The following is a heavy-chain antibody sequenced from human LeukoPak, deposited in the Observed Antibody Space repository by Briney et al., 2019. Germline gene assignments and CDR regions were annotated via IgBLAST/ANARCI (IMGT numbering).Heavy chain of an antibody. CDR2: IYPGDSDT. CDR1: GYSFTSYW. Sequence: GESLKISCKGSGYSFTSYWFGWLRQMPGKGLEGWGIIYPGDSDTRYSPSFQGQVTISADKSISTAYLQWSSLKASDTAMYYCARHYYDSSGYLNDYWGQGTLVTVSS. J-gene: IGHJ4*02. V-gene: IGHV5-51*01. CDR3: ARHYYDSSGYLNDY. D-gene: IGHD3-22*01.